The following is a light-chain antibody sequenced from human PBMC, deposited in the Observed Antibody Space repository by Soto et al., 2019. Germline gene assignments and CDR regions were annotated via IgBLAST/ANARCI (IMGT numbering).Light chain of an antibody. V-gene: IGLV2-14*03. Sequence: QSVLTQPPSASGSPGQSVTISCTGTSSDIGGYNYVSWYQHYPGKAPQLLIYGVANRPSGVSNRFSGSKSGNTASLTISGLQTEDEADYYCSSYTSTSPLAVFGPGTKLTVL. CDR1: SSDIGGYNY. CDR3: SSYTSTSPLAV. CDR2: GVA. J-gene: IGLJ1*01.